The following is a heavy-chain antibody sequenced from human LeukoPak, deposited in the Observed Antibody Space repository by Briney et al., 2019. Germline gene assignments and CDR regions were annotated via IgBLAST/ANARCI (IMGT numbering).Heavy chain of an antibody. Sequence: SETLSLTCTVSGCSISSYYWSWIRQPPGKGLEWIGYIYTSGSTNYNPSLKSRVTISVDTSKNQFSLKLSSVTAADTAVYYCARLVVPASYYYYYMDVWGKGTTVTVSS. CDR3: ARLVVPASYYYYYMDV. J-gene: IGHJ6*03. V-gene: IGHV4-4*09. D-gene: IGHD2-2*01. CDR2: IYTSGST. CDR1: GCSISSYY.